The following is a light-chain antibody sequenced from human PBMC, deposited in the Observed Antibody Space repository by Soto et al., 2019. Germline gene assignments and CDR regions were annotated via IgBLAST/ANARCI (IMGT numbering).Light chain of an antibody. V-gene: IGKV3-15*01. CDR2: GAS. CDR1: QSVSSN. J-gene: IGKJ1*01. CDR3: QQYNNWPRET. Sequence: EIVMTQSPATLSVSPGERATLSCRASQSVSSNLAWYQQKPGQAPRLLIYGASTRATGIPARFSGSGSGTEFTLTISSLQSEDFVVYYCQQYNNWPRETFGQGTKV.